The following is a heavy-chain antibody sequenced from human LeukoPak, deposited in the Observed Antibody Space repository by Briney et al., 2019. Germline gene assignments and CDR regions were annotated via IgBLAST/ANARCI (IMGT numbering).Heavy chain of an antibody. CDR1: GFTFSNAW. J-gene: IGHJ4*02. D-gene: IGHD5-18*01. CDR2: IKSIPDGGTT. CDR3: TSGNTGVW. V-gene: IGHV3-15*01. Sequence: GGSLRLSCAASGFTFSNAWVSWVRQAPGKGLEWVGRIKSIPDGGTTDYAAPVKGRFTISRGDSENTVYLQMNSLKTEDTAVYYCTSGNTGVWWGQGTLVIVSS.